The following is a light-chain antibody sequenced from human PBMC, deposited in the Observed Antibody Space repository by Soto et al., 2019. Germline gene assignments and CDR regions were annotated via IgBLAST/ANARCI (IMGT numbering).Light chain of an antibody. V-gene: IGLV1-44*01. J-gene: IGLJ1*01. CDR1: TSNIESHP. CDR3: ATWDDSRNGL. Sequence: QSVLTQPPSASGTPGQRIIISCSGSTSNIESHPVNWFQQVPGAAPKLLIKTNNQRPSGVPDRFSGSKSGASASLAISGLQSEDEATYYCATWDDSRNGLFGSGIXVT. CDR2: TNN.